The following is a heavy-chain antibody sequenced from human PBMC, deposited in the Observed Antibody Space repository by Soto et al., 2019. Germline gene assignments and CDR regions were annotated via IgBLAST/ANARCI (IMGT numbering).Heavy chain of an antibody. CDR1: GGSISSGGYY. D-gene: IGHD3-3*01. CDR2: IYYSGST. V-gene: IGHV4-31*03. CDR3: ARTIFGVVMTLYYFDY. J-gene: IGHJ4*02. Sequence: PSETLSLTCTVSGGSISSGGYYWSWIRQHPGKGLEWIGYIYYSGSTYYNPSLKSRVTISVDTSKNQFSLKLSSVTAADTAVYYCARTIFGVVMTLYYFDYWGQGTLVTVSS.